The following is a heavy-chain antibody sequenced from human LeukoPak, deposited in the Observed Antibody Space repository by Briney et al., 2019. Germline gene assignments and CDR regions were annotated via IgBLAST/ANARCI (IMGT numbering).Heavy chain of an antibody. Sequence: GGSLRLSCAASGFTVSSDYMSWVRQASGKGLEWVSVIYNAGRTYYADSVKGRFTISRDNSKNTLYLQMNSLRAEDTAVYYCARDRGSYSSGWYYQDWGQGTLVTVSS. CDR3: ARDRGSYSSGWYYQD. CDR2: IYNAGRT. J-gene: IGHJ4*02. CDR1: GFTVSSDY. D-gene: IGHD6-19*01. V-gene: IGHV3-53*01.